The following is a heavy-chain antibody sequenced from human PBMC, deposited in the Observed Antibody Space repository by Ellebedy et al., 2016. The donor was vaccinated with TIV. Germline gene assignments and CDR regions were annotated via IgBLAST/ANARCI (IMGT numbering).Heavy chain of an antibody. CDR2: IHHTGST. V-gene: IGHV4-59*11. CDR3: ARGEMTTIPFDS. D-gene: IGHD2-21*01. J-gene: IGHJ4*02. CDR1: GGSISSHY. Sequence: MPSETLSLTCTVSGGSISSHYWNWIRQPPGKGLEWIGYIHHTGSTDYNPSLRSRVTMSVDTSKSRFSLRVTSMTAADTAVYFCARGEMTTIPFDSWGPGTLVTVSS.